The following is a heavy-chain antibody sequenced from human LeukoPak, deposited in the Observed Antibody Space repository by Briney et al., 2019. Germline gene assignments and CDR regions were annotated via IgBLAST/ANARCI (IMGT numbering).Heavy chain of an antibody. Sequence: PGGSLRLSCAASGFTFSSYGMHWVRQAPGKGLEWVAVMSYDGSNKYYADSVKGRFTISRDNSKNTLYLQMNSLRAEDTAVYYCAKDSSSWPLWGEYFQHWGQGTLVTVSS. J-gene: IGHJ1*01. CDR2: MSYDGSNK. CDR1: GFTFSSYG. D-gene: IGHD6-13*01. CDR3: AKDSSSWPLWGEYFQH. V-gene: IGHV3-30*18.